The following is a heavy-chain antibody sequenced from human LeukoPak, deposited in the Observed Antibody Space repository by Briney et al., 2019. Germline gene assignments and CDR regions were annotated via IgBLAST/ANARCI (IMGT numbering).Heavy chain of an antibody. D-gene: IGHD6-19*01. CDR3: ARRRQWLEHPNWFDP. Sequence: ASVKVSCKASGYTFTSYDINWVRQATGQGLEWMGWMKPNSGNTGYAQKFQGRVTMTRNTSISTAYMELSSLRSEDTAVYYCARRRQWLEHPNWFDPWGQGTLVTVSS. J-gene: IGHJ5*02. CDR1: GYTFTSYD. CDR2: MKPNSGNT. V-gene: IGHV1-8*01.